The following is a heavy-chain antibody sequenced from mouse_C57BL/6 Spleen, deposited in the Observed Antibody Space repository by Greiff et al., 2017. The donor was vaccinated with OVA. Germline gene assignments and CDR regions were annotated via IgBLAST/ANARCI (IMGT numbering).Heavy chain of an antibody. D-gene: IGHD1-1*01. CDR1: GFTFSSYA. J-gene: IGHJ1*03. Sequence: EVKLVESGGGLVKPGGSLKLSCAASGFTFSSYAMSWVRQTPEKRLEWVATISDGGSYTYYPDNVKGRFTISRDNAKNNLYLQMSHLKSEDTAMYYCARDYYGSSYSRYFDVWGTGTTVTVSA. CDR3: ARDYYGSSYSRYFDV. V-gene: IGHV5-4*01. CDR2: ISDGGSYT.